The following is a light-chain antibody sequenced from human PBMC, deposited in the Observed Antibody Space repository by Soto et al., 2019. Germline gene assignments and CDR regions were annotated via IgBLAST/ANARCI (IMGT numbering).Light chain of an antibody. CDR3: QQYNNWLT. J-gene: IGKJ4*01. CDR1: QSFSSSY. V-gene: IGKV3-20*01. CDR2: GAS. Sequence: EIVLTQSPGTLSLSPGERATLSCRASQSFSSSYVVWYQQKPGQGPRLLIYGASSRATGTPDRFSGSGSGTEFTLTISSLQSEDSAVYYCQQYNNWLTFGGGTKVDI.